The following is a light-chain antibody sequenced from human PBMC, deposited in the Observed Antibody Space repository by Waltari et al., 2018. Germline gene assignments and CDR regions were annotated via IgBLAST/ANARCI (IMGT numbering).Light chain of an antibody. CDR3: QHRHSLPLT. V-gene: IGKV3-11*01. CDR2: DAF. Sequence: EIVLTQSPATLSLSPGERATLSCRASQSVSSYLAWYQQKPGQAPRLLIYDAFNRATGIPARFSGSGSGTDFTLTITSLEPEDFAVYYCQHRHSLPLTFGGGTKVEIK. CDR1: QSVSSY. J-gene: IGKJ4*01.